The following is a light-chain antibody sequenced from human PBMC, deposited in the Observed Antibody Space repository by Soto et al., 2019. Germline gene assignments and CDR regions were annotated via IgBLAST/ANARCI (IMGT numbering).Light chain of an antibody. CDR2: DSS. Sequence: ASQSVPSRKLGRYQHKXGQAARLVISDSSXRAAGIADTLSASGSATDFTLTISSLESEDFTVYYCQQYDLWPRTFGRRTKVDIK. J-gene: IGKJ1*01. CDR1: QSVPSRK. CDR3: QQYDLWPRT. V-gene: IGKV3-15*01.